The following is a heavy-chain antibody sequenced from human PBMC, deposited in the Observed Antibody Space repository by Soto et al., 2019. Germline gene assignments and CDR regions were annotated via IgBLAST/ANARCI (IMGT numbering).Heavy chain of an antibody. V-gene: IGHV1-69*13. CDR3: AKDMGGSSWYNWFAP. Sequence: ASVKVSCKAFGGTFSSYAINWIRQAPGQGLEWMGGIIPIFGTTTYAQRFQARVTITADESTSTAYMALNSLRAEDTALYYCAKDMGGSSWYNWFAPWGQGTLVTVSS. CDR2: IIPIFGTT. CDR1: GGTFSSYA. D-gene: IGHD6-13*01. J-gene: IGHJ5*02.